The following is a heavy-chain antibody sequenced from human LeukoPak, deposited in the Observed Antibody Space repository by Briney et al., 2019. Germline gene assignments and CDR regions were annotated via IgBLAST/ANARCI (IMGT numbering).Heavy chain of an antibody. J-gene: IGHJ4*02. D-gene: IGHD3-10*01. V-gene: IGHV3-23*01. CDR2: ISGSGGST. Sequence: GGSLRLSCAASGFTFSSYGMSWVRQAPGKGLEWVSAISGSGGSTYYADSVKGRFTISRDNSKNTLYLQMNSLRAEDTAVYYCAKDFRRGAILYYFDYWGQGTLVTVSS. CDR3: AKDFRRGAILYYFDY. CDR1: GFTFSSYG.